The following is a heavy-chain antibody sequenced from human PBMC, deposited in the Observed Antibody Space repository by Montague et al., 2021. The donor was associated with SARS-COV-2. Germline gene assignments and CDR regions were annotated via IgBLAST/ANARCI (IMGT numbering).Heavy chain of an antibody. J-gene: IGHJ4*02. CDR2: INHRGST. V-gene: IGHV4-34*01. D-gene: IGHD3-22*01. CDR1: DGSFSDYS. CDR3: ARGRQHINMVVVVVTGGEYYFGF. Sequence: SETLSLTCAVYDGSFSDYSWTWIRQPPGKGLEWIGEINHRGSTNYNPSLKSRVPISVDTSKNQFSLKMTSVTAADTAVYYCARGRQHINMVVVVVTGGEYYFGFWGQGTLVTVSS.